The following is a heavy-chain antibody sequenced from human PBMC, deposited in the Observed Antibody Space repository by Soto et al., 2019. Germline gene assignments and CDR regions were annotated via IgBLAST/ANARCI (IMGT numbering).Heavy chain of an antibody. V-gene: IGHV4-4*07. CDR1: GGSISSYY. D-gene: IGHD3-3*01. CDR3: ARDSSIFGVVGGMDV. J-gene: IGHJ6*02. Sequence: PSETLSLTCTVSGGSISSYYWSWIRRPAGKGLEWIGRICTSGSTNYNPSLKSRVTMSVDTSKNQFSLKLSSVTAADTAVYYCARDSSIFGVVGGMDVWGQGTTVTVSS. CDR2: ICTSGST.